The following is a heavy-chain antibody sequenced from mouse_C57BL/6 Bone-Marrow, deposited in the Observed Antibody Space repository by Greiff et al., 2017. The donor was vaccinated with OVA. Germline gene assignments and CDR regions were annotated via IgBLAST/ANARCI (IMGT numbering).Heavy chain of an antibody. Sequence: QVQLQQPGAELVMPGASVKLSCKASGYTFTSYWMYWVKQRPGQGLEWIGEIDPSDSYTNYNQKFKGKSTLTVDKSSSTAYMQLSSLTSEDSAVYYCARSLDFDYWGQGTTLTVSS. CDR3: ARSLDFDY. J-gene: IGHJ2*01. V-gene: IGHV1-69*01. CDR2: IDPSDSYT. D-gene: IGHD1-2*01. CDR1: GYTFTSYW.